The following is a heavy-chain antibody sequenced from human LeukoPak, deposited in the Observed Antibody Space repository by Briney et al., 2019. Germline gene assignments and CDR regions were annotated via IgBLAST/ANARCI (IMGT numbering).Heavy chain of an antibody. J-gene: IGHJ4*02. V-gene: IGHV3-30*03. Sequence: GGSLRLSCAASGFTFNTYGMHWVRQAPGKGLEWVAVISYVGTYKYYADSVKGRFTISRDNSKSTLYLQMNSLRGEDTAVYYCARFIAAPYYFDYWGRGTLVTVSS. CDR3: ARFIAAPYYFDY. CDR1: GFTFNTYG. CDR2: ISYVGTYK. D-gene: IGHD6-13*01.